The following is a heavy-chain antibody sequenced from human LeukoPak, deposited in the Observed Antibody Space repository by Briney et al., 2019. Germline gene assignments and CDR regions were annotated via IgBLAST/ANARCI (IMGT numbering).Heavy chain of an antibody. D-gene: IGHD6-13*01. Sequence: GGSLRLSCAASGFTFDDYAMHWVRQAPGKGLEWVSGISWNSGSIGYADSVKGRFTISRDNAKNSLYLQMNGLRAEDMALYYCAKDVAAAGLTYFDYWGQGTLVTVSS. V-gene: IGHV3-9*03. CDR2: ISWNSGSI. CDR1: GFTFDDYA. CDR3: AKDVAAAGLTYFDY. J-gene: IGHJ4*02.